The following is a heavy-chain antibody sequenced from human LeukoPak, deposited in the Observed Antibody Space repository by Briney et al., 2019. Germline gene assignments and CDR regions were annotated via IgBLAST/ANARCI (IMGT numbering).Heavy chain of an antibody. CDR2: INPNSGGT. D-gene: IGHD3-22*01. V-gene: IGHV1-2*02. Sequence: ASVKVSCKASGYTFTGYYMHWVRQAPGQGLEWMGWINPNSGGTNYAQKFQGRVTMTRDTSISTAYMELSRLRSDDTAVYYCAITMIVVVRVGAFDIWGQGTMVTVSS. J-gene: IGHJ3*02. CDR3: AITMIVVVRVGAFDI. CDR1: GYTFTGYY.